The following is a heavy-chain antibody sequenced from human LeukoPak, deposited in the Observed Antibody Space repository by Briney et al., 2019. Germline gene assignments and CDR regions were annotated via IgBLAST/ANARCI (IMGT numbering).Heavy chain of an antibody. CDR1: RGTFSSYA. J-gene: IGHJ4*02. CDR3: ARGGRSGIDY. V-gene: IGHV1-2*02. CDR2: INPNSGGT. D-gene: IGHD3-3*01. Sequence: ASVMVSCKASRGTFSSYAISWVRQAPGQGLEWMGWINPNSGGTNYAQKFQGRVTMTRDTSISTAYMELSRLRSDDTAVYYCARGGRSGIDYWGQGTLVTVSS.